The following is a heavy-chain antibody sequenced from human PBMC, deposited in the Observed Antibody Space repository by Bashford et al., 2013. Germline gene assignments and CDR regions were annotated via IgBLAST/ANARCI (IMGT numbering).Heavy chain of an antibody. CDR2: INTYNGNT. D-gene: IGHD6-19*01. J-gene: IGHJ1*01. CDR1: GYTFTSYG. V-gene: IGHV1-18*01. Sequence: ASVKVSCKASGYTFTSYGISWVRQAPGQGLEWMGWINTYNGNTNYAQKFQGRVTITADESTSTAYMELSSLRSEDTAVYYCARGLGSGWYEKSQQWGQGTRGPPSP. CDR3: ARGLGSGWYEKSQQ.